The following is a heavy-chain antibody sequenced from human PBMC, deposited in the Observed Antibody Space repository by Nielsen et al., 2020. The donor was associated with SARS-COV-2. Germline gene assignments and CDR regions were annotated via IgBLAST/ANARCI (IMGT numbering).Heavy chain of an antibody. CDR2: ISSSGSTI. J-gene: IGHJ4*02. CDR3: ARDRDYYDSSAPGYFDY. D-gene: IGHD3-22*01. V-gene: IGHV3-11*01. CDR1: GFTFSDYY. Sequence: GESLKISCAASGFTFSDYYMSWIRQAPGKGLEWVSYISSSGSTIYYADSVKGRFTIPRDNAKNSLYLQMNSLRAEDTAVYYCARDRDYYDSSAPGYFDYWGQGTLVTVSS.